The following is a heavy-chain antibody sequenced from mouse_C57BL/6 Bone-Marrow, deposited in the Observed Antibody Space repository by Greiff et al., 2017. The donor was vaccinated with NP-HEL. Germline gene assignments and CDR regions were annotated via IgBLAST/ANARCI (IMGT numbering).Heavy chain of an antibody. CDR1: GYTFTSYW. Sequence: QVQLKQPGAELVRPGTSVKLSCKASGYTFTSYWMHWVKQRPGQGLEWIGVIDPSDSYTNYNQKFKGKATLTVDTSSSTAYMQLSSLTSEDSAVYYCAREIYSNFYWYFDVWGTGTTVTVSS. V-gene: IGHV1-59*01. J-gene: IGHJ1*03. D-gene: IGHD2-5*01. CDR3: AREIYSNFYWYFDV. CDR2: IDPSDSYT.